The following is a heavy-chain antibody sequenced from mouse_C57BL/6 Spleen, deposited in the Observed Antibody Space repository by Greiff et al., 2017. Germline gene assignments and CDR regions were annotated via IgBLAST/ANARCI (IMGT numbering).Heavy chain of an antibody. J-gene: IGHJ2*01. D-gene: IGHD1-1*01. CDR3: ARSGDLHYYGNSYCDY. Sequence: VQLQQSVAELVRPGASVKLSCTASGFNIKNTYMHWVKQRPEQGLEWIGRIDPANGNTKYAPKFQGKATITADTSSNTAYLQLSSLTSEDTAIYYCARSGDLHYYGNSYCDYWGQGTTLTVSS. V-gene: IGHV14-3*01. CDR1: GFNIKNTY. CDR2: IDPANGNT.